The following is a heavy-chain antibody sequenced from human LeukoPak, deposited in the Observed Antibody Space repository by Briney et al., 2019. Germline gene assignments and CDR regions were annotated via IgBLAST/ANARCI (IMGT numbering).Heavy chain of an antibody. V-gene: IGHV1-69*05. CDR1: GGTFSSYA. D-gene: IGHD6-13*01. Sequence: ASVKVSCKASGGTFSSYAISWVRQAPGQGLEWMGGIIPIFGTANYAQKFQGRVTMTRNTSISTAYMELSSLRSEDTAVYYCARGRRYSSSWRTRNWFDPWGQGTLVTVSS. CDR2: IIPIFGTA. J-gene: IGHJ5*02. CDR3: ARGRRYSSSWRTRNWFDP.